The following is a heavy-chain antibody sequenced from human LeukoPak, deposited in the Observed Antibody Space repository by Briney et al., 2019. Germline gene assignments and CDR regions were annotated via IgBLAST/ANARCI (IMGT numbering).Heavy chain of an antibody. CDR3: ARVGWELLGPFDH. D-gene: IGHD1-26*01. V-gene: IGHV4-59*01. CDR2: ASDSGTT. J-gene: IGHJ4*02. Sequence: PSETLSLTCSVSGVSLSTYSWTWVRQPPGKGLEWIGYASDSGTTNYNPSLKSRVTISVDRSKNQFSLKLRSVIAADTAVYYCARVGWELLGPFDHWGQGTLVTVSS. CDR1: GVSLSTYS.